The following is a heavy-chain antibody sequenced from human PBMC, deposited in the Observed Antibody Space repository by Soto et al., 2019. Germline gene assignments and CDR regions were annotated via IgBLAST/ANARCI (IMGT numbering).Heavy chain of an antibody. CDR3: ARGSVIDTGDALDI. D-gene: IGHD2-21*01. Sequence: EVRLVESGGGLVKPGGSLRLSCAASGFTFSRHSMNWVRQAPGKGLEWVSCISGTGTFIYYSDSVKGRFTISRDDAKSSLYLQMNRLTAEATAVFYCARGSVIDTGDALDIWGPGTMVTVS. CDR1: GFTFSRHS. V-gene: IGHV3-21*06. J-gene: IGHJ3*02. CDR2: ISGTGTFI.